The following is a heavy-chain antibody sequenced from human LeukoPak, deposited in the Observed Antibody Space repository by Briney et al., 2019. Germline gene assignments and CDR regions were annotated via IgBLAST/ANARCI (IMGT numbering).Heavy chain of an antibody. V-gene: IGHV4-39*01. J-gene: IGHJ4*01. CDR2: IYYSGST. D-gene: IGHD2-15*01. CDR1: GGSISSSSYY. CDR3: ARLGLPFDF. Sequence: SETLSLTCTVSGGSISSSSYYWGWIRQPPGKGLEWIMSIYYSGSTYYNPPLKSRVTISVDTAKNQFSLKLSSVTAADTAVYYCARLGLPFDFWGQGTLVTASS.